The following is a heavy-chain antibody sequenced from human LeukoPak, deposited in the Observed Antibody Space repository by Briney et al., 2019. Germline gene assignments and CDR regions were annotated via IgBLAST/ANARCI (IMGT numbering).Heavy chain of an antibody. V-gene: IGHV3-11*01. CDR2: ISSSGSTI. CDR3: ARDSPKTTAGHYYYYYYMDV. D-gene: IGHD1-1*01. Sequence: GGSLRLSCAASGFTFSDYYMSWIRQAPGKGLEWVSYISSSGSTIYYADSVKGRFTISRDNAKNSMYLQMYKLKADDKGVYYCARDSPKTTAGHYYYYYYMDVWGKGTTVTVSS. J-gene: IGHJ6*03. CDR1: GFTFSDYY.